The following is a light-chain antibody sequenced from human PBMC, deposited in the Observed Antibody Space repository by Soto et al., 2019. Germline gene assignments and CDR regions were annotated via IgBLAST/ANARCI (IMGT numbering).Light chain of an antibody. CDR1: QSIGSS. CDR3: QQYNSYLWT. Sequence: DIQMTQSPSTLSASVGDRVTITCRASQSIGSSLAWYQQKPGKAPKLLIYDASSLESGVPSRFSGSGSGTEFTLTISSLQPDDFATYYCQQYNSYLWTFGQGTKVDIK. V-gene: IGKV1-5*01. J-gene: IGKJ1*01. CDR2: DAS.